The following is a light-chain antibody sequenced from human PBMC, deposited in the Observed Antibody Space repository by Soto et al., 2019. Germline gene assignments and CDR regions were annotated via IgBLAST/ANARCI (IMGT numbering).Light chain of an antibody. J-gene: IGKJ1*01. CDR3: LQYHNLWA. V-gene: IGKV3-15*01. CDR2: RAS. CDR1: QNIYYN. Sequence: ILMTQSPATVSVSPGESATLSCRASQNIYYNVAWYQHGPGQAPRLLIYRASTRAPGVPARFSGSGSGTEFTLTISSLQPGDFTVYSCLQYHNLWAFGQGTKVDIK.